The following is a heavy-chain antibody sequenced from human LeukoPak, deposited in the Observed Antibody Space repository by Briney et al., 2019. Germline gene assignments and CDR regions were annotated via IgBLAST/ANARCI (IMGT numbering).Heavy chain of an antibody. CDR3: ARAVAGFFDY. D-gene: IGHD6-19*01. J-gene: IGHJ4*02. Sequence: GVEWIGSIYYSGSTYYNPSLKSRVTISVDTSKNQFSLKLSSVTAADTAVYYCARAVAGFFDYWGQGTLVTVSS. V-gene: IGHV4-39*01. CDR2: IYYSGST.